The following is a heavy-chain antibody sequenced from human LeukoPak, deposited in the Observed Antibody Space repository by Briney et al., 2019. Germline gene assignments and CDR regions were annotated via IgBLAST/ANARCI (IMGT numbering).Heavy chain of an antibody. CDR2: IYHSGST. V-gene: IGHV4-38-2*02. CDR1: GY. Sequence: PSETLSLTCAVSGYWGWIRQPPGKGLEWIGSIYHSGSTYYNPSLKSRVTISVDTSKNQFSLKLSPVTAADTAVYYCARDLSVFGYWGQGTLVTVSS. J-gene: IGHJ4*02. CDR3: ARDLSVFGY.